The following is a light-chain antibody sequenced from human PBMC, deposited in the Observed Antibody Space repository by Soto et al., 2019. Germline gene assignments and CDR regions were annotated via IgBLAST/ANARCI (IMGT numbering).Light chain of an antibody. CDR1: QSISSW. CDR2: DAS. V-gene: IGKV1-5*01. J-gene: IGKJ1*01. Sequence: EIHVSLTTATQPRSEGERRSLTCRASQSISSWLAWYQQKPGKAPKLLIYDASSLESGVPSRFSGSGSGTEFTLTSSSLQPDDFATYYCQQYNRYGAFGQGTKVDIK. CDR3: QQYNRYGA.